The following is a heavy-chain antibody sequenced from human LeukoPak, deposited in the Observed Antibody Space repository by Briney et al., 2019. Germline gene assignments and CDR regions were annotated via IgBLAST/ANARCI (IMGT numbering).Heavy chain of an antibody. CDR1: GGSFSGYY. CDR3: ARRFPTRSKPRGLNWFDP. J-gene: IGHJ5*02. D-gene: IGHD3-10*01. Sequence: PSETLSLTCAVYGGSFSGYYWSWIRQPPGKGLEWIGEINHSGSTNYIPSLKSRVTISVDTSKNQFSLKLSSVTAADTAVYYCARRFPTRSKPRGLNWFDPWGQGTLVTVSS. CDR2: INHSGST. V-gene: IGHV4-34*01.